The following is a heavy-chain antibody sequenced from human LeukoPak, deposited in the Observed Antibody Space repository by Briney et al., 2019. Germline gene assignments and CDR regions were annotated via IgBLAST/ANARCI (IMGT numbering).Heavy chain of an antibody. V-gene: IGHV3-23*01. CDR3: AKRGVVIRVILVGFHKEAYYFDS. Sequence: GGSLRLSCAVSGFTFENYWMHWVRQAPGKGPEWVAGLSGSGGSTNYADSVKGRFTISRDNAKNTLYLQMNSLRAEDTAVYFCAKRGVVIRVILVGFHKEAYYFDSWGQGVLVTVSS. CDR1: GFTFENYW. CDR2: LSGSGGST. J-gene: IGHJ4*02. D-gene: IGHD3-22*01.